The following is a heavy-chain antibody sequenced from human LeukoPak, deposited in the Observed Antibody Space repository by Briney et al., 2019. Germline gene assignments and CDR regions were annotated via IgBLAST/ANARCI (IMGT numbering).Heavy chain of an antibody. CDR2: ISSSGGST. D-gene: IGHD2-2*02. J-gene: IGHJ4*02. V-gene: IGHV3-23*01. Sequence: GGSLRLSCAASGFTFSSYAMSWVRQAPGKGLEWVSTISSSGGSTYYADSVKGRFTISRDNAKNSLYLQMNSLRAEDTAVYYCASLGCTSTSCYNYWGQGTLVTVSS. CDR3: ASLGCTSTSCYNY. CDR1: GFTFSSYA.